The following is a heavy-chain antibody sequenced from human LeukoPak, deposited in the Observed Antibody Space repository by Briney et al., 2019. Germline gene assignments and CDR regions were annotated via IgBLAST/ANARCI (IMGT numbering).Heavy chain of an antibody. CDR2: ISLDGSST. J-gene: IGHJ4*02. D-gene: IGHD6-13*01. CDR1: GFTFSSYW. CDR3: ARASSWALDY. Sequence: GGFLRLSCAASGFTFSSYWMHWVRQPPGKGLVWVSRISLDGSSTTYADSVKGRFTVSRDNAKNTLYLQMNSLRAEDTAVYYCARASSWALDYWGQGALVTVSS. V-gene: IGHV3-74*01.